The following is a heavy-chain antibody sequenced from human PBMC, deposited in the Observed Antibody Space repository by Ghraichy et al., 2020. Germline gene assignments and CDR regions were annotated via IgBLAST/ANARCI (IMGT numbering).Heavy chain of an antibody. Sequence: SETLSLTCTVSGGSVTTGYYWGWIRQPPGKGLEWIGNIYNSGSNSGSTYNNPALKSRVTITVDSSQNQFSLKLTSVTAADTAVYYCARVSPSPYSGVYYRRVDYWGQGTLVTVSS. D-gene: IGHD1-26*01. CDR3: ARVSPSPYSGVYYRRVDY. CDR1: GGSVTTGYY. J-gene: IGHJ4*02. CDR2: IYNSGSNSGST. V-gene: IGHV4-38-2*02.